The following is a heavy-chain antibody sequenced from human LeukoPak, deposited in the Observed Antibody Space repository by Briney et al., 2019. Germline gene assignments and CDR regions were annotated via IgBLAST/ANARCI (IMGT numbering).Heavy chain of an antibody. D-gene: IGHD6-19*01. V-gene: IGHV4-59*01. CDR1: GGSISSYY. Sequence: SETLSLTCTVSGGSISSYYWSWIRQPPGKGLEWIGYIYYSGSTNYNPSLKSRVTISVDTSKNQFSLKLSSVTAADTAVYYCARPGHLKYSSGWYWAFGYWGQGTLVTVSS. J-gene: IGHJ4*02. CDR3: ARPGHLKYSSGWYWAFGY. CDR2: IYYSGST.